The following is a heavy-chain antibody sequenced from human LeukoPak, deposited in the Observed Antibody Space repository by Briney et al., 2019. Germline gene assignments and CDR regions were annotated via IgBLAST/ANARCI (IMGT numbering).Heavy chain of an antibody. CDR2: IKQDGSEI. J-gene: IGHJ4*02. V-gene: IGHV3-7*03. D-gene: IGHD3-9*01. CDR1: GFTFSTYW. CDR3: AKGDSYYDLLTCFDF. Sequence: PGGSLRLSCATSGFTFSTYWMSWVRQAPGKGLEWVANIKQDGSEIYYVDSVKGRFTISRDNAKNSLYLQMNSLRDEDTAVYYCAKGDSYYDLLTCFDFWGPGTLITVSS.